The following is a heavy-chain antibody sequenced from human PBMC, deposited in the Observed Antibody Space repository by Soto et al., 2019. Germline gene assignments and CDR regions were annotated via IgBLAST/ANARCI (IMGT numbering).Heavy chain of an antibody. CDR3: ASRRRYSSGLRHFDY. V-gene: IGHV4-4*02. CDR1: GGSISSSNW. D-gene: IGHD6-19*01. Sequence: QVQLQESGPGLVKPSGTLSLTCAVSGGSISSSNWWSWVRQPPGKGLEWIGEIYHSGSTNYNPSLNSRVPISVDKSKNQFSLKLSSVTAADTAVYYCASRRRYSSGLRHFDYWGQGTLVTVSS. J-gene: IGHJ4*02. CDR2: IYHSGST.